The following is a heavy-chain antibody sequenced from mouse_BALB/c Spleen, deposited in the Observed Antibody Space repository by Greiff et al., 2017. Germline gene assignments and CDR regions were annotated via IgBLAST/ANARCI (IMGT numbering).Heavy chain of an antibody. CDR1: GFTFSSYT. J-gene: IGHJ4*01. D-gene: IGHD1-2*01. CDR3: TSLLRLRGAIDY. CDR2: ICSGGSYT. V-gene: IGHV5-6-4*01. Sequence: EVQLEESGGGLVKPGGSLKLSCAASGFTFSSYTMSWVRQTPEQGLEWVATICSGGSYTYYPDSVKGRFTISRDNAKNTLYLQMSSLKSEDTAMYYCTSLLRLRGAIDYWGQGTSVTVSS.